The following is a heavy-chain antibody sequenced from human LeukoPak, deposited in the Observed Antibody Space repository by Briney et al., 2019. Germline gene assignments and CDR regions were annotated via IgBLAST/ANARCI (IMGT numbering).Heavy chain of an antibody. V-gene: IGHV3-7*01. CDR1: GFSIRTYW. J-gene: IGHJ4*02. D-gene: IGHD6-19*01. CDR3: VGGSGWLPDY. CDR2: IKHDGSEK. Sequence: PGGSLTLSCAASGFSIRTYWMNWVRQAPGKGLEWVAIIKHDGSEKYYVDSLRGRFTISRDNAKNSVYLQMNSLGAEDTAVYYCVGGSGWLPDYWGQGTLVTVSS.